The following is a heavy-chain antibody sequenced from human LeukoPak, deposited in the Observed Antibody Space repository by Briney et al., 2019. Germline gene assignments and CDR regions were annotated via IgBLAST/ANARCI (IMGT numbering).Heavy chain of an antibody. V-gene: IGHV4-34*01. J-gene: IGHJ5*02. CDR2: INHSGST. CDR3: ARDLGYYYGSGSYFGWFDP. D-gene: IGHD3-10*01. Sequence: SETLSLTCAVYGGSFSGYYWSWIRQPPGKGLEWIGEINHSGSTNYNPSLKSRVTISVDTSKNQFSLKLSSVTAADTAVYYCARDLGYYYGSGSYFGWFDPWGQGTLVTVSS. CDR1: GGSFSGYY.